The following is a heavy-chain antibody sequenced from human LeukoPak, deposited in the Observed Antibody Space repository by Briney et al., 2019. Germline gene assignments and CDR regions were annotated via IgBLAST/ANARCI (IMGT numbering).Heavy chain of an antibody. D-gene: IGHD2-2*01. J-gene: IGHJ4*02. Sequence: PSETLSLTCTVSGGSISSYYWSWIRQPPGKGLEWIGEINHSGSTNYNPSLKSRVTISVDTSKNQFSLKLSSVTAADTAVYYCARGLTRRYCSSTSCSTHTFDYWGQGTLVTVSS. CDR1: GGSISSYY. CDR3: ARGLTRRYCSSTSCSTHTFDY. CDR2: INHSGST. V-gene: IGHV4-34*01.